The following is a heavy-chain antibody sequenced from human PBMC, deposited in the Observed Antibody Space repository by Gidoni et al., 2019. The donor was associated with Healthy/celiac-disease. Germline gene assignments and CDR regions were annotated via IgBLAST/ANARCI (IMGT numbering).Heavy chain of an antibody. J-gene: IGHJ6*02. CDR3: ARECTAPHYYYTGMDV. CDR2: IIPIFGTA. Sequence: QVQMVQSGAEVKKPGSSVKVSCKASGGTFSRYAISWVRQAPGQGLEWMGGIIPIFGTANYAQKFQGRVTITADESTSTAYMELSSLRSEDTAVYYCARECTAPHYYYTGMDVWGQGTTVTVSS. CDR1: GGTFSRYA. V-gene: IGHV1-69*01.